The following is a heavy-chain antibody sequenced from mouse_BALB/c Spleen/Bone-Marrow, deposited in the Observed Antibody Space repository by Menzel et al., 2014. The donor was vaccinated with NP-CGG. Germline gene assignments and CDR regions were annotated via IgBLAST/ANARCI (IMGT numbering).Heavy chain of an antibody. CDR3: ARAPLLRLRNYFDY. Sequence: VQLQQSGAELAKPGASVKMSCKASGYTFTSYWMHWVKQRPGQGLEWIGYINPRTSYTEYNQKFKDKATLTADKSSSTAYMQLSSLTSEDSAVYYCARAPLLRLRNYFDYWGQGTTLTVSS. J-gene: IGHJ2*01. D-gene: IGHD1-2*01. CDR1: GYTFTSYW. CDR2: INPRTSYT. V-gene: IGHV1-7*01.